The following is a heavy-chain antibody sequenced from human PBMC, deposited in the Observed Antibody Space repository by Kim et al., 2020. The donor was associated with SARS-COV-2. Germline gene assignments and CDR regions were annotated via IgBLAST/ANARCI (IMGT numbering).Heavy chain of an antibody. V-gene: IGHV3-30*18. Sequence: LSLTCAASGFPFSSYGLHWVRQAPGKGLEWVAVISYDGSHKYYADSVKGRFTISRDNSKNTLYLQMNSLRAEDTAVFDCAKSLIPPYSSSWYLSMYGDFDYWGQGTLVTVAS. D-gene: IGHD6-13*01. CDR3: AKSLIPPYSSSWYLSMYGDFDY. CDR2: ISYDGSHK. CDR1: GFPFSSYG. J-gene: IGHJ4*02.